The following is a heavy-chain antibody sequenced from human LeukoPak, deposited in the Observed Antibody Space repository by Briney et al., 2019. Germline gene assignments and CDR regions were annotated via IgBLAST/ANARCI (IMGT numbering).Heavy chain of an antibody. Sequence: PGGSLRLSCAASGCTFDDYGMSWVRQAPAKGLEWVSGINWNGSSRGYADSVKGRFTISRDNAKNSLYLQMNSLRAEDTALYYCARVRSLYYYYMDVWGKGTTVTVSS. CDR1: GCTFDDYG. J-gene: IGHJ6*03. V-gene: IGHV3-20*04. CDR2: INWNGSSR. CDR3: ARVRSLYYYYMDV.